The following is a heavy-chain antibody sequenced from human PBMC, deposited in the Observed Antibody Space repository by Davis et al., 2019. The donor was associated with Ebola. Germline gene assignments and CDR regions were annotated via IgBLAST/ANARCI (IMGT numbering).Heavy chain of an antibody. Sequence: AASVKVSCKASGYTFTGYYIHWVRQATGQGLEWMGWMNPNSGNTGYAQKFQGRVTMTRENSMSTAYMELSSLRSEDTAVYFCARGGVAYSDLDYWGQGTLVAVSS. CDR1: GYTFTGYY. CDR2: MNPNSGNT. J-gene: IGHJ4*02. CDR3: ARGGVAYSDLDY. D-gene: IGHD2-21*01. V-gene: IGHV1-8*02.